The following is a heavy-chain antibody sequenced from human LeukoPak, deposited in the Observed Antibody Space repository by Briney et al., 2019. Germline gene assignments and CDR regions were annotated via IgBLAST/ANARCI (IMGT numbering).Heavy chain of an antibody. D-gene: IGHD3-22*01. CDR1: DGSVSSSHY. J-gene: IGHJ3*01. V-gene: IGHV4-39*07. CDR2: IYYGGST. Sequence: SETLSLTCTVSDGSVSSSHYWGWIRQPPGKGLEWIGSIYYGGSTYYNASLRSRVTTSVDTSKNQFSLKLSSVTAADTAVYYCAKSTYYYDTFVNAFDLWGQGTVVTVST. CDR3: AKSTYYYDTFVNAFDL.